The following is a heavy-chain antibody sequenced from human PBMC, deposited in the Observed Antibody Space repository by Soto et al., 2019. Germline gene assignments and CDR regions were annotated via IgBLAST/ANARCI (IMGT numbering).Heavy chain of an antibody. Sequence: PSETLSLTCTVSGGSISSYYWSWIRQPAGRGLEWIGRIYTSGSTNYNPSLKSRVTMSVDTSKNQFSLKLSSVTAADTAVYYCASTGSSSWYMGGMDVWGQGTTVTVSS. CDR2: IYTSGST. CDR1: GGSISSYY. D-gene: IGHD6-13*01. J-gene: IGHJ6*02. CDR3: ASTGSSSWYMGGMDV. V-gene: IGHV4-4*07.